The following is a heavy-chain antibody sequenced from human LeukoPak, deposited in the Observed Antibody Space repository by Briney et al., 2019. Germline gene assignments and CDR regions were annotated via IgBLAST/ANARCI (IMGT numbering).Heavy chain of an antibody. V-gene: IGHV3-11*01. D-gene: IGHD3-10*01. CDR1: GFTFSGHY. Sequence: GGPLRLSCAASGFTFSGHYISWIRQAPGKGLEWVSWISFSGSMIKYADSVKGRFTISRDNAKNSLYLQMNSLRGEDTAVYYCARYEWNGSGSFDYWGQGTLVTVSS. CDR2: ISFSGSMI. CDR3: ARYEWNGSGSFDY. J-gene: IGHJ4*02.